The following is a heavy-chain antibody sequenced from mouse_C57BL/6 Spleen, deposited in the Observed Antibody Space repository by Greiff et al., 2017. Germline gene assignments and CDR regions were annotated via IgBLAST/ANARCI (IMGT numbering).Heavy chain of an antibody. CDR1: GFTFSSYA. J-gene: IGHJ4*01. CDR2: ISSGGDYI. CDR3: TREAWLGYAMDY. V-gene: IGHV5-9-1*02. D-gene: IGHD3-1*01. Sequence: EVQGVESGGDLVKPGGSLKLSCAASGFTFSSYAMSWVRQTPEKRLEWVAYISSGGDYIYYADTVKGRFTISRDNARNTLYLQMSSLKSEDTAMYYCTREAWLGYAMDYWGQGTSVTVSS.